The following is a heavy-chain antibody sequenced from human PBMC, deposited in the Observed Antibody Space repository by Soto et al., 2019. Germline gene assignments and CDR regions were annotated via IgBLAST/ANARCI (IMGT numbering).Heavy chain of an antibody. CDR1: GFTFSSYW. Sequence: GGALRLSCAASGFTFSSYWMHWVRQAPGKGPVWVSRINSDGSSTSYADSVKGRFTISRDNAKNTLYLQMNSLRAEDTAVYYCSSVGYFPGFDYWGQGTLVTVSS. J-gene: IGHJ4*02. CDR2: INSDGSST. V-gene: IGHV3-74*01. D-gene: IGHD3-22*01. CDR3: SSVGYFPGFDY.